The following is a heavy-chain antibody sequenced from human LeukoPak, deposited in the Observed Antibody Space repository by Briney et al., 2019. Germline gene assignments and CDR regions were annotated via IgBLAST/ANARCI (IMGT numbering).Heavy chain of an antibody. Sequence: SETLSLTRAVSGHSISSGYYWGWIRQPPGKGLEWIGSISHSGTSYYNPSLNSRVTISVETSKNQVSLKMISVTAADTAVYYCARPITMTTVRDPFDIWGQGTKVTVSS. V-gene: IGHV4-38-2*01. J-gene: IGHJ3*02. D-gene: IGHD4-17*01. CDR2: ISHSGTS. CDR1: GHSISSGYY. CDR3: ARPITMTTVRDPFDI.